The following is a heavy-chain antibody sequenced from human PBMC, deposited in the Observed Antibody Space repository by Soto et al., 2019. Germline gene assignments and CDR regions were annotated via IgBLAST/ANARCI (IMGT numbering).Heavy chain of an antibody. J-gene: IGHJ4*02. D-gene: IGHD3-3*01. V-gene: IGHV3-23*01. Sequence: GGSLRLSCAASGFTFSSYAMSWVRQAPGKGLEWVSAISGSGGSTYYADSVKGRFTISRDNSKNTLYLQMNSLRAEDTAVYYGAKEAPSLYYDFWSGYYGPFDYWGQGTLVTVSS. CDR1: GFTFSSYA. CDR3: AKEAPSLYYDFWSGYYGPFDY. CDR2: ISGSGGST.